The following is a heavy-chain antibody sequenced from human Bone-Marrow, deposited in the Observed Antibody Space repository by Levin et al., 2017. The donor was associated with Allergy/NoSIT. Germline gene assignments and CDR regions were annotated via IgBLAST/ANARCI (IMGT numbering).Heavy chain of an antibody. CDR2: ISSSGGST. D-gene: IGHD3-10*01. J-gene: IGHJ4*02. V-gene: IGHV3-23*01. Sequence: GGSLRLSCAASGFTFSSYAMSWVRQAPGKGLEWVSHISSSGGSTYYADSVKGRFTISRDNSKNTLYLQMNSLRAEDTAVYYCADYGSGSYCFDYWGQGTLVTVSS. CDR3: ADYGSGSYCFDY. CDR1: GFTFSSYA.